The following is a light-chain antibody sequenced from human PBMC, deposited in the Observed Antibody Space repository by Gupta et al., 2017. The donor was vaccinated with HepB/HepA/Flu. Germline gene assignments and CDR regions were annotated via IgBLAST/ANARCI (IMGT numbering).Light chain of an antibody. CDR2: GTF. Sequence: EIVLTQSPGSLSLSPGERATLSCRASQHVSSSYLAWFQQKPGLPPRLLIYGTFTRATGIPDRFSGSGFGTDFTLTISRLEPEDFAVYYCQQYSRSLWAFGQGTKVEVQ. CDR1: QHVSSSY. CDR3: QQYSRSLWA. J-gene: IGKJ1*01. V-gene: IGKV3-20*01.